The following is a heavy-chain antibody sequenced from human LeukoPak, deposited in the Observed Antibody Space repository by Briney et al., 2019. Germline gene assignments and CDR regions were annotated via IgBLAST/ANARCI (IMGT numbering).Heavy chain of an antibody. CDR3: ARADPIAAAEKGAFDI. V-gene: IGHV4-39*07. Sequence: PSETLSLTCTVSSGSISSSSYYWGWIRQPPGKGLEWIGNFYYGGSIYYNPSLKSRVTISVDTPKNQFSLKLSSVTAADTAVYYCARADPIAAAEKGAFDIWGQGTMVTVSS. CDR2: FYYGGSI. D-gene: IGHD6-13*01. J-gene: IGHJ3*02. CDR1: SGSISSSSYY.